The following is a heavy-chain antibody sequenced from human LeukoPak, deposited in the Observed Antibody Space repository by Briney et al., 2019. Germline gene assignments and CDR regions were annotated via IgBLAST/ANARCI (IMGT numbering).Heavy chain of an antibody. D-gene: IGHD3-10*01. J-gene: IGHJ4*02. Sequence: PGGSLRLSCEASGFTFSSHWMHWVRQVPRKGLVWVARIRGDENEIDYADSVKGRFTISRDNAKNTLYLQMNSLRVEDTAVYFCARGHVPGSTRHWDFWGQGTLVTVSS. CDR1: GFTFSSHW. CDR2: IRGDENEI. CDR3: ARGHVPGSTRHWDF. V-gene: IGHV3-74*01.